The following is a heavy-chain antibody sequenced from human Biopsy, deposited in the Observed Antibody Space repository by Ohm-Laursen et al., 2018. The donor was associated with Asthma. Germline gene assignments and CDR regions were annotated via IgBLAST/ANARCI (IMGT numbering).Heavy chain of an antibody. V-gene: IGHV3-30*04. J-gene: IGHJ6*02. CDR1: GFTFDNYT. D-gene: IGHD2-21*02. Sequence: SLRLSCSASGFTFDNYTMHWVRQAPGKGLEWVTIISYDGRNTYYADSVEGRYTISRDNSKNTLFLQMNSLRPEDTAVYYCARGGLHYYEYYGMDVWGQGTTVTVSS. CDR3: ARGGLHYYEYYGMDV. CDR2: ISYDGRNT.